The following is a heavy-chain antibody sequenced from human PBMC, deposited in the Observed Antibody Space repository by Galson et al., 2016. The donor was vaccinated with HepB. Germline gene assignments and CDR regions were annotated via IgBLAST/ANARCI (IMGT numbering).Heavy chain of an antibody. CDR1: GFIFSSYG. V-gene: IGHV3-33*03. Sequence: SLRLSCAASGFIFSSYGIHWVRQAPGKGLEWVAVISSDGSNNYYADSVKGRFTISRDNSKITLYLQMNTLRAEDTAVYYCAKVLVGAIGGRGIDYWGQGTLVTVSS. J-gene: IGHJ4*02. CDR3: AKVLVGAIGGRGIDY. D-gene: IGHD1-26*01. CDR2: ISSDGSNN.